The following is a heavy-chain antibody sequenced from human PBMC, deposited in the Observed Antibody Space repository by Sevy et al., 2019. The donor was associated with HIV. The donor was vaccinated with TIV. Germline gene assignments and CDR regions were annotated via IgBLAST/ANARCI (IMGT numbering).Heavy chain of an antibody. CDR3: ARDGGTMTTPGHFDY. CDR1: GGSISSGAYS. CDR2: ICHTGRT. V-gene: IGHV4-30-2*01. J-gene: IGHJ4*02. Sequence: SETLSLTCGVSGGSISSGAYSWNWIRQPPGKGLEWIGYICHTGRTYYNPSLKSRLTISVDRSKNQFSLKMTSVTAADTAMYYCARDGGTMTTPGHFDYWGQGFLVTVSS. D-gene: IGHD1-1*01.